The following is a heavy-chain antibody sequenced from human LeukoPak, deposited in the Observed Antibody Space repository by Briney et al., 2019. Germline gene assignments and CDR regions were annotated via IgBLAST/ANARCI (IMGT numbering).Heavy chain of an antibody. CDR3: AWAAAGFDP. V-gene: IGHV4-34*01. D-gene: IGHD6-13*01. CDR2: INHGGST. CDR1: GGSFSGYY. J-gene: IGHJ5*02. Sequence: PSETLSLTCAVYGGSFSGYYWSWIRQPPGKGLEWIGEINHGGSTNYNPSLKSRVTISVDTSKNQFSLKLSSVTAADTAVYYCAWAAAGFDPWGQGTLVTVSS.